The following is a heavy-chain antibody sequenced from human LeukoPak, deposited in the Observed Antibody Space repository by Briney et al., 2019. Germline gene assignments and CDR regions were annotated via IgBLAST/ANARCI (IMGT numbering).Heavy chain of an antibody. CDR1: GYTFTDYY. D-gene: IGHD2-2*01. V-gene: IGHV1-2*02. J-gene: IGHJ6*02. CDR3: TRDHCTRTSCYEDYYYGMDV. Sequence: ASVKVSCKASGYTFTDYYMHWVRQAPGQGLEWMGWLNPNSGDTNYAQKFQGRVTMTRDTSISTAYMELSRLRSDDTAVYYCTRDHCTRTSCYEDYYYGMDVWGQGTTVTVSS. CDR2: LNPNSGDT.